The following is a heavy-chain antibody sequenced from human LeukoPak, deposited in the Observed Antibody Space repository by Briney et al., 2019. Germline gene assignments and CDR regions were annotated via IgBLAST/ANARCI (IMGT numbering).Heavy chain of an antibody. Sequence: GGSLRLSCAAFGFTFKIYTMNWVRQAPGKGLEWLSSISYSGDNRGGNTYYADSVRGRFSISRDTSQNTVFLQMSSLRVDDTAAYYCVGTFTVFGVVATIAWGQGTLVTVSS. CDR2: ISYSGDNRGGNT. J-gene: IGHJ4*02. D-gene: IGHD3-3*01. CDR3: VGTFTVFGVVATIA. V-gene: IGHV3-23*01. CDR1: GFTFKIYT.